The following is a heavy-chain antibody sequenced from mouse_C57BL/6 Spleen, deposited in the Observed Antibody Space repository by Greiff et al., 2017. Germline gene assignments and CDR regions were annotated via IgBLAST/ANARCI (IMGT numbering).Heavy chain of an antibody. J-gene: IGHJ2*01. D-gene: IGHD1-1*01. CDR2: IDPSDSDT. V-gene: IGHV1-52*01. CDR1: GYTFTSYW. Sequence: QVQLQQPGAELVRPGSSVKLSCKASGYTFTSYWMHWVKQRPIQGLEWIGNIDPSDSDTHYNQKFKDKATLTVDKSSSTAYMQLSSLTSEDSAVYYCARSNDYGSSFDYWGQGTTLTVSS. CDR3: ARSNDYGSSFDY.